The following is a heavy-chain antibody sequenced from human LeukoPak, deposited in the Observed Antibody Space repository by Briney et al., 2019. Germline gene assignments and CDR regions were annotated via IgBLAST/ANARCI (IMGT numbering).Heavy chain of an antibody. CDR2: ISSSSSYI. CDR3: ARGLGSGYSHGDGVYY. D-gene: IGHD5-18*01. J-gene: IGHJ4*02. V-gene: IGHV3-21*01. Sequence: PGGSLRLSCAASGFTFSSYSMNWVRQAPGKGLEWVSSISSSSSYIYYADSVKGRFTISRDNAKNSLYLQMNSLRAEDTAVYYCARGLGSGYSHGDGVYYWGQGTLVTVSS. CDR1: GFTFSSYS.